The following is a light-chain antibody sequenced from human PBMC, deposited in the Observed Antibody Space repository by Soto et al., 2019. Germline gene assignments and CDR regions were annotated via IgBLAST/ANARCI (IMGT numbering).Light chain of an antibody. V-gene: IGKV1-27*01. Sequence: DIQMTQSPSSLSASVGDRDTITCRASQGISNYLAWYQQKPGKVPKLLIYAASTLQSGVPSRFSGSGSGTDFTLTISSLQPEDVATYYCHKYNSAPQSCGPGTKVDIK. CDR1: QGISNY. CDR2: AAS. J-gene: IGKJ3*01. CDR3: HKYNSAPQS.